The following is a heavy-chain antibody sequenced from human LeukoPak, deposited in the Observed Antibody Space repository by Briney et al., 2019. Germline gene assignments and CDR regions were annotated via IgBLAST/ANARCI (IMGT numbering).Heavy chain of an antibody. CDR3: ARDQVTMIVVVITPRGMDV. Sequence: GGSLRLSCAASGFTFSSYSMNWVRQAPGKGLEWVSYISSSSTIYYADSVKGRFTISRDNAKNSLYLQMNSLRDEDTAVYYCARDQVTMIVVVITPRGMDVWGQGTTVTVSS. J-gene: IGHJ6*02. V-gene: IGHV3-48*02. CDR1: GFTFSSYS. CDR2: ISSSSTI. D-gene: IGHD3-22*01.